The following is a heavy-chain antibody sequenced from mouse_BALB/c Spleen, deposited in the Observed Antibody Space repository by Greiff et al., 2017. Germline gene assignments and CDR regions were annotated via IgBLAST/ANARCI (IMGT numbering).Heavy chain of an antibody. V-gene: IGHV5-9-3*01. CDR2: ISSGGSYT. Sequence: EVKLVESGGGLVKPGGSLKLSCAASGFTFSSYAMSWVRQTPEKRLEWVATISSGGSYTYYPDSVKGRFTISRDNAKNTLYLQMSSLRSEDTAMYYCARQITTATDAMDYWGQGTSVTVSS. CDR1: GFTFSSYA. CDR3: ARQITTATDAMDY. D-gene: IGHD1-2*01. J-gene: IGHJ4*01.